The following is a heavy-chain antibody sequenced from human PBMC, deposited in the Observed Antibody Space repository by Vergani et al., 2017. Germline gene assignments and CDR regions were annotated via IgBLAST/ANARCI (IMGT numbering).Heavy chain of an antibody. CDR1: GGTFSSYT. J-gene: IGHJ5*02. CDR2: IIPILGIA. CDR3: ARDWVDYYDSSGYYNWFDP. V-gene: IGHV1-69*08. D-gene: IGHD3-22*01. Sequence: QVQLVQSGAEVKKPGSSVKVSCKASGGTFSSYTISWVRQAPGQGLEWMGRIIPILGIANYAQKFQGRVTITADKSTSTAYMERSSLRSEDTAVYYCARDWVDYYDSSGYYNWFDPWGQGTLVTVSS.